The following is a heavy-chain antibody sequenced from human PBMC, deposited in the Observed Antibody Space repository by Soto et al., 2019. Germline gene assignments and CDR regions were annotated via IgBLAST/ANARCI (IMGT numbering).Heavy chain of an antibody. CDR3: ARDAILPEDGMGV. CDR1: GYTFTSCY. D-gene: IGHD2-15*01. CDR2: INPSGGST. V-gene: IGHV1-46*01. Sequence: ASVKVSCKASGYTFTSCYMHWVRQAPGQGLEWMGIINPSGGSTSYAQKFQGRVTMTRDTSTSTVYMELSSLRSEDTAVYYCARDAILPEDGMGVWGQGTTVTVSS. J-gene: IGHJ6*02.